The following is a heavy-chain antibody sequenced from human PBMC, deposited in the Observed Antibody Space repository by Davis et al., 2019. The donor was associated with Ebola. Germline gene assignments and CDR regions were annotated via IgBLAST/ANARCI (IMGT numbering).Heavy chain of an antibody. CDR1: GGPISSSDYY. Sequence: MPSETLSLTCTVSGGPISSSDYYWGWIRQPPGKGLEWIGNIYYSGSTYYNPSLKSRVTISVDTSKNQFSLNLNSVTAADTAVYYCATDDYWGQGTLVTVSS. V-gene: IGHV4-39*01. CDR2: IYYSGST. J-gene: IGHJ4*02. CDR3: ATDDY.